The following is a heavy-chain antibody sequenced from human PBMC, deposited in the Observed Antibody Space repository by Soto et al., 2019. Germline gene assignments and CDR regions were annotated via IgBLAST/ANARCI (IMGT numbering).Heavy chain of an antibody. Sequence: SETLSLTCPVSGGSVSSDDYYWSWIRQPPGKGLEWIGYISYNGRTYYNPSLRSRISMSIDTSKKQFSLNLTSVTAADTVMYYCARYVDTAMVNWFDPWGLGTLVTVSS. V-gene: IGHV4-30-4*01. CDR1: GGSVSSDDYY. J-gene: IGHJ5*02. D-gene: IGHD5-18*01. CDR3: ARYVDTAMVNWFDP. CDR2: ISYNGRT.